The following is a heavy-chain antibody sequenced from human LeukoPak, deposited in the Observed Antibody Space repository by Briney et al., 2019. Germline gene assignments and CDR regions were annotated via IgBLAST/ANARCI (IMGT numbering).Heavy chain of an antibody. CDR1: GFSVSNNH. CDR3: AGFGGNSF. V-gene: IGHV3-66*01. J-gene: IGHJ4*02. D-gene: IGHD4-23*01. Sequence: GGSLRLSCAASGFSVSNNHVTWVRQAPGKGLEWVSVISNSGTTYYADSVKGRLTISRDNSKNTVFLQMNSLGAEDTAVYYCAGFGGNSFWGPGTLVTVSS. CDR2: ISNSGTT.